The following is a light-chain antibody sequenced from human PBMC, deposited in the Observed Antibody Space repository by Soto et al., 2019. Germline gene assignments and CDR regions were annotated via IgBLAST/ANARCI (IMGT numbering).Light chain of an antibody. CDR2: KAS. J-gene: IGKJ1*01. V-gene: IGKV1-5*03. CDR1: QSIRSW. CDR3: QQYNSYSRT. Sequence: DIQMTQSPSTLSASVGDRVTITCRASQSIRSWLAWYQQKPGKAPKILIYKASSLESGVPSRLSGSGSGTEFTLTMSSLQPDDVATYYCQQYNSYSRTFGQGTKVEIK.